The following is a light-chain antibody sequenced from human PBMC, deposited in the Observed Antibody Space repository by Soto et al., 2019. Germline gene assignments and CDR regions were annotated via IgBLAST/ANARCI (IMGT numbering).Light chain of an antibody. V-gene: IGKV1-5*03. CDR3: QHYNSYSGA. CDR1: QTISSW. J-gene: IGKJ1*01. Sequence: DIQMTQSPSTLSGSVGDRVTITCRASQTISSWLAWYQQKPGKAPKLLIYKASTIKSGVPSRFSGSGSGTEFTLTISSLQPDDFATYYCQHYNSYSGAFGQGTKVDIK. CDR2: KAS.